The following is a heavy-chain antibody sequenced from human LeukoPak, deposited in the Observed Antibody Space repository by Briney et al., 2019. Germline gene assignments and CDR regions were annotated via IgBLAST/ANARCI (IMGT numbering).Heavy chain of an antibody. V-gene: IGHV3-43*02. D-gene: IGHD5-18*01. CDR1: GFTFYDYV. CDR2: ISGDGGAT. CDR3: AKGGYTYGGRLFDY. J-gene: IGHJ4*02. Sequence: PGGSLRLSCAASGFTFYDYVIHWVRQAPGKGLEWVSFISGDGGATYYADSAKGRFTISRDNGRKSLYLQMHSLRTEDTALHYCAKGGYTYGGRLFDYWGQGTLVTVSS.